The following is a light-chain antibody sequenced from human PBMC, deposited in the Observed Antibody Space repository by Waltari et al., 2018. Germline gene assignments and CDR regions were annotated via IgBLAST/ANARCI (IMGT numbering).Light chain of an antibody. J-gene: IGKJ5*01. Sequence: EVVLTQSPATLPLSPGERATLSCRTSQSVNSYLAWYQHKPGQAPRLLIYDASNRATGIPARFSGSGSGTDFTLTISSLEPDDFALYYCQQRFTWPSITFGQGTRLEIK. CDR1: QSVNSY. CDR2: DAS. CDR3: QQRFTWPSIT. V-gene: IGKV3-11*01.